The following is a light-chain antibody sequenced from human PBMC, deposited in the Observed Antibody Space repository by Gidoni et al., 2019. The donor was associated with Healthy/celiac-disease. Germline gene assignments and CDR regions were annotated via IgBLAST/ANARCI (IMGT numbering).Light chain of an antibody. CDR3: QQYNNWPQT. J-gene: IGKJ1*01. CDR2: GAS. CDR1: QSVSSK. Sequence: VMTHSPSTLSVSPGERATLSCRASQSVSSKLAWYQQKPGQAPRLLIYGASTRATGIPARFSGSGSGTDVTLTISSLQSEDFAVYYCQQYNNWPQTFGQGTKVEIK. V-gene: IGKV3-15*01.